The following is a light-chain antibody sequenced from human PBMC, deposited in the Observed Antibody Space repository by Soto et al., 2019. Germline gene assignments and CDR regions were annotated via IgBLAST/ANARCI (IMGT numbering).Light chain of an antibody. Sequence: EIVMTQSPATLSVSPGERATLSCRASQSVGSNLAWYQQKRGQAPRLLIYGASTRATGIPARFSGSGSGTEFTLTISSLQSEDFAVYYCQQYNNWPPRYTFGQGTKLEIK. CDR1: QSVGSN. CDR2: GAS. CDR3: QQYNNWPPRYT. V-gene: IGKV3-15*01. J-gene: IGKJ2*01.